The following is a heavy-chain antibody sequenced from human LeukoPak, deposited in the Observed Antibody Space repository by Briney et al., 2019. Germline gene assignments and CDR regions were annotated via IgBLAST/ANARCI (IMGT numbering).Heavy chain of an antibody. D-gene: IGHD2-15*01. CDR3: ARGYCSGGSCYSVENWFDP. CDR2: INPSSGVT. Sequence: ASVKVSCKASGYTFTGYYMHWVRQAPGQGLEWMGWINPSSGVTNYARKFQARVTMTRDTSISTAYMELSRLRSDDTAVYYCARGYCSGGSCYSVENWFDPWGQGTLVTVSS. CDR1: GYTFTGYY. V-gene: IGHV1-2*02. J-gene: IGHJ5*02.